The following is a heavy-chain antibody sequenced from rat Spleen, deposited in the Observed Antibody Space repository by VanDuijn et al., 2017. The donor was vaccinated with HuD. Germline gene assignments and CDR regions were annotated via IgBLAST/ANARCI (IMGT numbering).Heavy chain of an antibody. Sequence: EVKLQESGPGLVKPSQSLSLTCSVTGYSITSNYWGWIRKFPGNKMEWMGYISYSGSTSYNPSLKSRISITRDTSKNQFFLQLNSVTTEDTATYYCARSNYNWYFDFWGPGTMVTVSS. CDR1: GYSITSNY. J-gene: IGHJ1*01. V-gene: IGHV3-1*01. CDR2: ISYSGST. CDR3: ARSNYNWYFDF.